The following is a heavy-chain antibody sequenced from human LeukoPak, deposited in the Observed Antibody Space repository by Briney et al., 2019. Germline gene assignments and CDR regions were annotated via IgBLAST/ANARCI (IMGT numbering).Heavy chain of an antibody. CDR1: GFTFSSYG. J-gene: IGHJ4*02. CDR2: IRYDGSNK. V-gene: IGHV3-30*02. Sequence: PGGSLRLSCAASGFTFSSYGMHWVRQAPGKGLEWVAFIRYDGSNKYYADFVKGRFTISRDNSKNTLYLQMNSLRAEDTAVYYCAKATAPRPFDYWGQGTLVTVSS. CDR3: AKATAPRPFDY. D-gene: IGHD1-1*01.